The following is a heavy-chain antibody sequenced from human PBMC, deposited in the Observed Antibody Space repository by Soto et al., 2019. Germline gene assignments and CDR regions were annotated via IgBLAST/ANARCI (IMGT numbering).Heavy chain of an antibody. V-gene: IGHV6-1*01. J-gene: IGHJ6*02. CDR2: AYYRSKWYI. D-gene: IGHD6-19*01. CDR1: GDSVSSDSAA. Sequence: SQTLSLTCAISGDSVSSDSAAWNWIRQSPSRGLEWLGRAYYRSKWYIEFAPSVNSRITINPDTSKNQLSLQLISVNPEDTAVHYCVRSRVFIAVTSVTNYYYYYGMDVWGQGTTVTVSS. CDR3: VRSRVFIAVTSVTNYYYYYGMDV.